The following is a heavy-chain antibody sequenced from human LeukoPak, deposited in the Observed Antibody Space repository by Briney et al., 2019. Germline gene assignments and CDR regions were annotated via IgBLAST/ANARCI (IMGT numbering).Heavy chain of an antibody. V-gene: IGHV4-34*01. D-gene: IGHD1-20*01. J-gene: IGHJ4*02. CDR1: GGSFSGYY. Sequence: SETLSLTCAVYGGSFSGYYWSWIRQPPGKGLEWLGEINHSGSTNYTPSLKSRVTISVDTSKNQFSLKLSSVTAADTAVYYCARSRYNWNHSHYFDYWGQGTLVTVSS. CDR2: INHSGST. CDR3: ARSRYNWNHSHYFDY.